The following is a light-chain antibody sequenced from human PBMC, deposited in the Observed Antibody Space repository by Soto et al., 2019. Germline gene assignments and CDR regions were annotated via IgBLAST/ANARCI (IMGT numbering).Light chain of an antibody. J-gene: IGKJ3*01. CDR1: QSVSSK. Sequence: EIVMTQSPGTLSVSPGERAILSCRASQSVSSKLAWYQQKPGQTPRLLIYGASTSATGIPAMFSGSASGTEFTLTISSLQSEDFAVYYCQQYNNWPPFTFGPGTKVDIK. CDR2: GAS. V-gene: IGKV3-15*01. CDR3: QQYNNWPPFT.